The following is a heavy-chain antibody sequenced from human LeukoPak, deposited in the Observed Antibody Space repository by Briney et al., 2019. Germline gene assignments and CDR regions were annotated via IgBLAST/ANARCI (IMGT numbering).Heavy chain of an antibody. CDR3: ASAELGYCSGGSCSNWFDP. CDR1: GGSIRSSSYY. CDR2: IYYTGST. V-gene: IGHV4-39*01. D-gene: IGHD2-15*01. J-gene: IGHJ5*02. Sequence: SETLSLTCTVSGGSIRSSSYYWGWIRQPPGKGLEWIGCIYYTGSTYYNPSLKSRVTISVDTSKNQFSLKLSSVTAADTAVYYCASAELGYCSGGSCSNWFDPWGQGTLVTVSS.